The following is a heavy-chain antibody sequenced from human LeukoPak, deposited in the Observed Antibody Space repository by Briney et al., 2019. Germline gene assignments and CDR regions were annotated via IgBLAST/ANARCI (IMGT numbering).Heavy chain of an antibody. J-gene: IGHJ4*02. V-gene: IGHV4-39*02. CDR2: FFYSGST. Sequence: RPSETLSLTCTVSGGSISSNYYWGWICRPPGKGLEWIVSFFYSGSTYYNPSLKSRVTISVDTSKNQFSLRLSSVTAADTAAYYCARARGRYIDCLDYWGQGTLITVSS. D-gene: IGHD3-9*01. CDR3: ARARGRYIDCLDY. CDR1: GGSISSNYY.